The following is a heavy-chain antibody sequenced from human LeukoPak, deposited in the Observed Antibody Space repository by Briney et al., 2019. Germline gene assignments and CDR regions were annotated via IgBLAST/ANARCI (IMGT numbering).Heavy chain of an antibody. CDR1: GGSISSYY. D-gene: IGHD2-2*01. J-gene: IGHJ6*02. V-gene: IGHV4-34*01. Sequence: SETLSLTCTVSGGSISSYYWSWIRQPPGKGLEWIGEINHSGTTNYNPSLKSRVTISVDTSKNQFSLKLSSVTAADTAVYYCARAGRYCSSTSCYYYYGMDVWGQGTTVTVSS. CDR2: INHSGTT. CDR3: ARAGRYCSSTSCYYYYGMDV.